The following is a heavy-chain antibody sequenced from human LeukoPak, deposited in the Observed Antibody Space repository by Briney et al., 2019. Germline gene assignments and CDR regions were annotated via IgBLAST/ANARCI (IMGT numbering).Heavy chain of an antibody. CDR2: INQDRSQK. D-gene: IGHD3-10*01. CDR1: GFTFRSYW. V-gene: IGHV3-7*03. Sequence: GGSLRLSCAASGFTFRSYWMSWVRQAPGKGLEWVANINQDRSQKYYVDSVRGRFTISRDNAKSSLFLQMNSLRAEDTAVYYCARDRGYGSGSYYIRVFDYWGQETLVTVSS. CDR3: ARDRGYGSGSYYIRVFDY. J-gene: IGHJ4*02.